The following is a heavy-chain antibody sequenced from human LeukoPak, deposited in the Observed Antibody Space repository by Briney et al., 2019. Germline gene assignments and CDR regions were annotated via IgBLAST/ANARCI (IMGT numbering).Heavy chain of an antibody. Sequence: GGSLRLSCAASGFTFSSYWMSWVRQAPGKGLEWVANIKQDGSEKYYVDSVKGRFTISRDNAKNSLYLQTNSLRAEDTAVYYCARAAGSGSYYNAYHYYYYYYMDVWGKGTTVTVSS. CDR2: IKQDGSEK. V-gene: IGHV3-7*01. D-gene: IGHD3-10*01. J-gene: IGHJ6*03. CDR3: ARAAGSGSYYNAYHYYYYYYMDV. CDR1: GFTFSSYW.